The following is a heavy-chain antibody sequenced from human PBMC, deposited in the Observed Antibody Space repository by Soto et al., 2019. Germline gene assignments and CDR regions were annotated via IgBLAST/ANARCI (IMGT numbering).Heavy chain of an antibody. CDR1: GFTFVDYG. D-gene: IGHD6-6*01. Sequence: GSLRLACAVSGFTFVDYGIHFFRQSAFKWREWVAVMSYAGSYKYYADSVKGRFTISRDLSGNTLFLQMNSLRLEDTAVYFCAKEMYPRTVLDSSSPWGDYWGQGTLVTVSS. CDR3: AKEMYPRTVLDSSSPWGDY. V-gene: IGHV3-30*18. CDR2: MSYAGSYK. J-gene: IGHJ4*02.